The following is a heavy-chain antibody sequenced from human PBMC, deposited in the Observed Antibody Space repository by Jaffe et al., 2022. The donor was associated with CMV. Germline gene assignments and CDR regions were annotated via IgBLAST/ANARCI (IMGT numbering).Heavy chain of an antibody. CDR3: AKVGVTNNNWFFDY. D-gene: IGHD1-1*01. V-gene: IGHV3-23*01. CDR2: ITASGGST. CDR1: GFSFSSYA. J-gene: IGHJ4*02. Sequence: EVQLLESGGGLVQPGGSMRLSCAASGFSFSSYAMTWVRQAPGKGLEWVSVITASGGSTYYTDSVKGRFTISRDNSKNTVYLQMNSLRAEDTAIYYCAKVGVTNNNWFFDYWGQGTLVTVSS.